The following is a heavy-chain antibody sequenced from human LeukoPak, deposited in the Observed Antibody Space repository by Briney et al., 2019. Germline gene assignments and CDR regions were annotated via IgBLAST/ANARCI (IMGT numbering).Heavy chain of an antibody. V-gene: IGHV4-34*01. J-gene: IGHJ4*02. CDR3: ARQGRWGSGSYLKIYYFDY. CDR1: GGSFSGYY. CDR2: INHSGST. Sequence: SETLSLTCAVYGGSFSGYYWSGIRQPPGKGREWIGEINHSGSTNYNPSLKSRVTISVDTSKNQFSLKLSSVTAADTAVYYCARQGRWGSGSYLKIYYFDYWAREPWSPSPQ. D-gene: IGHD3-10*01.